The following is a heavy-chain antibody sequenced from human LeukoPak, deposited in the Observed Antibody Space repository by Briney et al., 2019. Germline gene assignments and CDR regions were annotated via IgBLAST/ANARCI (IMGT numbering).Heavy chain of an antibody. CDR3: ARDSRQWLVDWYFDL. D-gene: IGHD6-19*01. CDR2: ISSSSSYI. CDR1: GFTFSSYS. Sequence: GGSLRLSCAASGFTFSSYSMSWVRQAPGKGLEWVSSISSSSSYIYYADSVKGRFTISRDNAKNSLYLQMNSLRAEDTAVYYCARDSRQWLVDWYFDLWGRGTLVTVSS. V-gene: IGHV3-21*01. J-gene: IGHJ2*01.